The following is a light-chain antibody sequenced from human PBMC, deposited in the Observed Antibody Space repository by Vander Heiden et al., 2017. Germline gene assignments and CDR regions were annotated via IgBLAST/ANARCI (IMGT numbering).Light chain of an antibody. V-gene: IGLV3-1*01. CDR2: QDT. J-gene: IGLJ2*01. CDR1: RLGDKY. Sequence: QPPSVSVSPGQTASVTCSGDRLGDKYVPWYQQKPGQSPLLIIHQDTRRPPGIPERFSGSNSGDTATLTISGTQPTDEAEYYCQAWDSNSVIFGGGAKLTVL. CDR3: QAWDSNSVI.